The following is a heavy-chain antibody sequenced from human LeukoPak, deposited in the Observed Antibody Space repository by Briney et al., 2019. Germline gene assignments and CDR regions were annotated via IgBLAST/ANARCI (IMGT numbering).Heavy chain of an antibody. CDR2: ISGSGDRT. D-gene: IGHD2-8*02. V-gene: IGHV3-23*01. J-gene: IGHJ3*02. CDR3: AKDLRNIRTLVDLQMI. Sequence: PGGSLRLSCIASGFTFSNYGMSWVRQAPGKGLEWVSIISGSGDRTLHADSVKGRFTVSRDNSKNTVYLQMNSLRAEDTAVYYCAKDLRNIRTLVDLQMIWGQGTLAIVSS. CDR1: GFTFSNYG.